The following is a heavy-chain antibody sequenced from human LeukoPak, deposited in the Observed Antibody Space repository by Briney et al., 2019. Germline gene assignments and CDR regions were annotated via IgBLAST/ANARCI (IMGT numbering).Heavy chain of an antibody. J-gene: IGHJ6*02. CDR3: AREDIVVVTAMAYYYGMDV. CDR2: ISSSSSYI. Sequence: PGGSLRLSCAASGFTFSNAWMSWVRQAPGKGLEWVSSISSSSSYIYYADSVKGRFTISRDNAKNSLYLQMNSLRAEDTAVYYCAREDIVVVTAMAYYYGMDVWGQGTTVTVSS. V-gene: IGHV3-21*01. CDR1: GFTFSNAW. D-gene: IGHD2-21*02.